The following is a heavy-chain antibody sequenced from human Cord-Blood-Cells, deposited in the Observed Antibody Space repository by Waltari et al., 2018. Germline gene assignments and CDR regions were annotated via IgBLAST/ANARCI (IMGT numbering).Heavy chain of an antibody. D-gene: IGHD6-6*01. Sequence: QVQLQESGPGLVKPSETLSLTCTVSGGSISSYYWSWLRQPPGQGLEWIGYIYYSGSTNYNPSLKRRVTISVDTSKNQFSLKLSSVTAADTAVYYCARHRMSSSSLGYWGQGTLVTVSS. V-gene: IGHV4-59*08. CDR1: GGSISSYY. CDR3: ARHRMSSSSLGY. J-gene: IGHJ4*02. CDR2: IYYSGST.